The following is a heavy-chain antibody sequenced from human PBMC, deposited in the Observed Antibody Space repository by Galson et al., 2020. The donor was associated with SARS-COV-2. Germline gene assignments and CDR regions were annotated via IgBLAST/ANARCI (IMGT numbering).Heavy chain of an antibody. J-gene: IGHJ4*02. CDR2: IDWDDDK. D-gene: IGHD1-20*01. V-gene: IGHV2-70*11. CDR1: GFSLSTSGMC. Sequence: SGPTLLKPTQTLTLACTFSGFSLSTSGMCVNWIRQPPGKALEWLARIDWDDDKYYSTSLKTRLTISKDTSKNQVVLIMTNMDPMDTATYYCARQYNALSGASDHWGQGTLVTVSS. CDR3: ARQYNALSGASDH.